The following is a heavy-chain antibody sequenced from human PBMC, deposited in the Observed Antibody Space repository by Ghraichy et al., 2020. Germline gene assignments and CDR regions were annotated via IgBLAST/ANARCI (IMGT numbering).Heavy chain of an antibody. CDR2: IYTSGST. CDR3: ARHHLSDDYGIYWYFDL. V-gene: IGHV4-4*09. Sequence: SETLSLTCTVSGGSISSYYWSWIRQPPGKGLEWIGYIYTSGSTNYNPSLKSRVTISVDTSKNQFSLKLSSVTAADTAVYYCARHHLSDDYGIYWYFDLWGRGTLVTVSS. D-gene: IGHD4-17*01. CDR1: GGSISSYY. J-gene: IGHJ2*01.